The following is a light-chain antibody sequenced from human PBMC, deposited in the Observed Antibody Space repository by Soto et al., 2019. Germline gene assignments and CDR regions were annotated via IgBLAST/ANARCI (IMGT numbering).Light chain of an antibody. CDR3: QQYDNLPNT. J-gene: IGKJ2*01. CDR2: DAS. Sequence: DIQMTQSPSSLSASVGDRVTITCQASQDISNYFNWYQQKPGKAPRLLIYDASNLKTWVPSRFSGPGSGTDLTFTISGLQPEDMATDSCQQYDNLPNTFGQGTKLEI. V-gene: IGKV1-33*01. CDR1: QDISNY.